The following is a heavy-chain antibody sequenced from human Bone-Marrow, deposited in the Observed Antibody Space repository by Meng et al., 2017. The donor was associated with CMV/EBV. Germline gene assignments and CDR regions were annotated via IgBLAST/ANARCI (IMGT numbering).Heavy chain of an antibody. CDR3: AKRLWELANCNDY. D-gene: IGHD1-26*01. CDR1: GFTFSSYA. CDR2: ISGSGGST. J-gene: IGHJ4*02. V-gene: IGHV3-23*01. Sequence: LTCAASGFTFSSYAMSWVRQAPGKGLEWVSAISGSGGSTYYADSVKGRFTISRDNSKKTLYLQMNSLRAEDTAVYCGAKRLWELANCNDYWGQGTLVTVSS.